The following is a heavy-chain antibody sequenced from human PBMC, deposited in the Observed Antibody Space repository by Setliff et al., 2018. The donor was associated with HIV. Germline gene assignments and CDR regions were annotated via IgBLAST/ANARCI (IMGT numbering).Heavy chain of an antibody. Sequence: GSLRLSCEASGFTFSYYTMNWVRQAPGKGLEWIGEIHPTGHINYNPSYKSRVTVSLDTSKNQFSLRLTSVTAADTAVYFCARVETTVTSRLDYWGQGTLVTVSS. CDR3: ARVETTVTSRLDY. J-gene: IGHJ4*02. CDR2: IHPTGHI. D-gene: IGHD4-17*01. CDR1: GFTFSYYT. V-gene: IGHV4-34*01.